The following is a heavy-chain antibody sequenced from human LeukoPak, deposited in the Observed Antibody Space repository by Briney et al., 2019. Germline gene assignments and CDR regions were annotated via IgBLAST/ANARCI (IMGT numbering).Heavy chain of an antibody. CDR1: GYTFTRND. CDR2: ISAYNGNT. J-gene: IGHJ5*02. Sequence: ASVKVSCKASGYTFTRNDISWVRQAPGQGLEWMGWISAYNGNTNYAQKLQGRVTMTTDTSTSTAYMELRSLRSDDTAVYYCARDVTMIQDNWFDPWGQGTLVTVSS. V-gene: IGHV1-18*01. D-gene: IGHD3-22*01. CDR3: ARDVTMIQDNWFDP.